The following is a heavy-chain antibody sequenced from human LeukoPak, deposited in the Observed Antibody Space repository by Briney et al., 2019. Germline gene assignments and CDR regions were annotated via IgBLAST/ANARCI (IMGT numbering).Heavy chain of an antibody. Sequence: SVKVSCKASGGTFSSYGISWVRQAPGQGLEWMGRIIPIFGIANYAQKFQGRATITAGKSTTTAYMELSSLRSDDTAVYYCARDGQGHIVATIDLDYYYSMDVWGQGTTVTVSS. D-gene: IGHD5-12*01. CDR3: ARDGQGHIVATIDLDYYYSMDV. V-gene: IGHV1-69*04. J-gene: IGHJ6*02. CDR2: IIPIFGIA. CDR1: GGTFSSYG.